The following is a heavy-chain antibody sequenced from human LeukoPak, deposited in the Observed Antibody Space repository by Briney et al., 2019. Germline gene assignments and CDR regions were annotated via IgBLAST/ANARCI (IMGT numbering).Heavy chain of an antibody. CDR3: ARDDGHYGSGSYSY. V-gene: IGHV4-59*01. CDR2: IYYSGST. D-gene: IGHD3-10*01. CDR1: GGSISSYY. J-gene: IGHJ4*02. Sequence: PSETLSLTCTVSGGSISSYYWSWIRQPPGKGLEWIGYIYYSGSTNYNPSLKSRVTISVDTSKNQFSLKLSSVTAADTAVYYCARDDGHYGSGSYSYWGQGTLVTVSS.